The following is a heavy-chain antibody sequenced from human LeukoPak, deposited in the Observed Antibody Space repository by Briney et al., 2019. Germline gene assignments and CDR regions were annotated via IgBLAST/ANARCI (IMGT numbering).Heavy chain of an antibody. V-gene: IGHV4-39*02. J-gene: IGHJ4*02. D-gene: IGHD6-19*01. Sequence: SETLSLTCNVSGASIISGRNYWAWIRQSPGKGLEWIGSIYYSGSSYYNPSLQSRVSISVDTSKNHISLKLSSVTAADTAVYYCTRGSAWYGYWGQGTLVTVSS. CDR3: TRGSAWYGY. CDR1: GASIISGRNY. CDR2: IYYSGSS.